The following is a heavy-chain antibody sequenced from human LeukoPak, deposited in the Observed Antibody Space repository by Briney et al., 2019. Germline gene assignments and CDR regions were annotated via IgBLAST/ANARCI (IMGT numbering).Heavy chain of an antibody. D-gene: IGHD5-18*01. Sequence: SQTLSLTCTVSGGSISSGSYYWSWIRQPAGKGLEWIGRIYTSGSTNYNPSLKSRVTISVDTSKNQFSLKLSSVTAADTAVYYCAREQFDSYGSYNWIDPWGQGTLVTVSS. CDR1: GGSISSGSYY. J-gene: IGHJ5*02. V-gene: IGHV4-61*02. CDR2: IYTSGST. CDR3: AREQFDSYGSYNWIDP.